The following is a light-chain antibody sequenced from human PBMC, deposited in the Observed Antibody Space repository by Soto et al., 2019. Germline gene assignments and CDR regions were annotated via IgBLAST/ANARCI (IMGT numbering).Light chain of an antibody. CDR1: QSISSW. CDR2: KAS. J-gene: IGKJ1*01. CDR3: QQYNDNWT. V-gene: IGKV1-5*03. Sequence: DIPMTQSPSTLSASVGDRVTITCRASQSISSWLAWHQQKPGKAPRLLIYKASNLESGVPSRFSGSGSGAEFTLTITLLQPDDSATYYCQQYNDNWTFGQGTKVEIK.